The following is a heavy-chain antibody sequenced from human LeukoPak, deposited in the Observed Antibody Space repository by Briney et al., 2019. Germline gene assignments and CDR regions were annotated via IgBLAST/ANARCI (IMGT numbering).Heavy chain of an antibody. J-gene: IGHJ5*02. D-gene: IGHD1-26*01. CDR3: ARGISGGYSDWFDP. CDR2: IIPILGIA. CDR1: GGTFSSYA. V-gene: IGHV1-69*04. Sequence: ASVKVSCKASGGTFSSYAISWVRQAPGQGLEWMGRIIPILGIANYAQKFQGRVTITADKSTSTAYMELSSLRSEDTAVYYCARGISGGYSDWFDPWGQGTLVTVSS.